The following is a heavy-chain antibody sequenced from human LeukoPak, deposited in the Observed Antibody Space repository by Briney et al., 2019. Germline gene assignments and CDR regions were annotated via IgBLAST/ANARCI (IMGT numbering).Heavy chain of an antibody. CDR1: RFIFSTYS. CDR2: ISDGGTNT. Sequence: GGSLRLSCAASRFIFSTYSMSWVRQAPGKGPEWVSSISDGGTNTYYPDSVKGRFTISRDNSKNTLSLQMNNLRDEDTAVYYCAKDAAAVTGRRAGFDYWGQGTLVTVSS. D-gene: IGHD6-19*01. CDR3: AKDAAAVTGRRAGFDY. J-gene: IGHJ4*02. V-gene: IGHV3-23*01.